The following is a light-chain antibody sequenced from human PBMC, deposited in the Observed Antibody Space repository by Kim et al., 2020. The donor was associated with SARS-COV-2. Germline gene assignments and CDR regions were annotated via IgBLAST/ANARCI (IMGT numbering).Light chain of an antibody. CDR2: DVS. V-gene: IGLV2-11*01. CDR1: SSDIGTYDY. J-gene: IGLJ2*01. Sequence: QSALTQPRSVSGSPGQSVTISCTGSSSDIGTYDYVSWYQQHPAKAPKVMIFDVSKRPSGVPDRFSGSKSDNTASLTISGLQAEDEADYYCCSYAGTYTWILGGGTQLTVL. CDR3: CSYAGTYTWI.